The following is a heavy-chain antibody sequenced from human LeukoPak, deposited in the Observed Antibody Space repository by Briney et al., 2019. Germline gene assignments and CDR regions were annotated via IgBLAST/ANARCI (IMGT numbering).Heavy chain of an antibody. CDR3: ARGGTYYYDSSGYYGWFDP. J-gene: IGHJ5*02. V-gene: IGHV4-59*08. D-gene: IGHD3-22*01. CDR1: GGSISSYY. Sequence: SGTLSLTCTVSGGSISSYYWSWIRQPPGKGLEWIGYICYSGSTNYNPSLKSRVTISVDTSKNQFSLKLSSVTAADTAVYYCARGGTYYYDSSGYYGWFDPWGQGTLVTVSS. CDR2: ICYSGST.